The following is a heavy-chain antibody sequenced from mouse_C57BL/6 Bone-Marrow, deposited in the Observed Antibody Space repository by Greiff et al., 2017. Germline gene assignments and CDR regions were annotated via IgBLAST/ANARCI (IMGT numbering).Heavy chain of an antibody. J-gene: IGHJ3*01. CDR3: ARDPWFAY. CDR2: ISDGGSYT. CDR1: GFTFSSYA. Sequence: EVHLVESGGGLVKPGGSLKLSCAASGFTFSSYAMSWVRQTPEKRLEWVATISDGGSYTYYPDNVKGRFTISRDNAKNNLYLQMSHLKSEDTAMYDCARDPWFAYWGQGTLVTVSA. V-gene: IGHV5-4*01.